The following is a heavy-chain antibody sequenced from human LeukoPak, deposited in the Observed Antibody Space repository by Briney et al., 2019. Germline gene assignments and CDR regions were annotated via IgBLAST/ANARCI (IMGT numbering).Heavy chain of an antibody. Sequence: SETLSLTCTVSGGSISSYYWSWIRQPPGKGLEWIGYIYYSGSTNYNPSLKSRVTISVDTSKNQFSLKLSSVTAADTAVYYCARDYYGSGNVDYWGQGTLVTVSS. CDR3: ARDYYGSGNVDY. J-gene: IGHJ4*02. CDR2: IYYSGST. D-gene: IGHD3-10*01. V-gene: IGHV4-59*01. CDR1: GGSISSYY.